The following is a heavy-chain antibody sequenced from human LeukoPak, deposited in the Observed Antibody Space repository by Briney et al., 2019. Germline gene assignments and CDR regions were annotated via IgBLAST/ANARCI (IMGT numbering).Heavy chain of an antibody. V-gene: IGHV1-46*01. J-gene: IGHJ6*03. CDR1: GYTFTSYY. D-gene: IGHD6-19*01. CDR3: ARGGGEIAVAGAPLYYYYMDV. Sequence: GASVKVSCKASGYTFTSYYMHWVRQAPGQGLEWMGIINPSGGSTSYAQKFQGRVTMTRDMSTSTVYMELSSLRSEDTAVYYCARGGGEIAVAGAPLYYYYMDVWGKGTTVTVSS. CDR2: INPSGGST.